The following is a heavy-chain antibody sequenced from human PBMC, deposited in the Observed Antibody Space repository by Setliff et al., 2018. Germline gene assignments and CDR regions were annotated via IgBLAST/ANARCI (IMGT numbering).Heavy chain of an antibody. CDR3: ARDRMMWADWELLRVKYFQH. V-gene: IGHV3-30*04. Sequence: GGSLRLSCAASGITFSSYAMHWVRQAPGKGMEWVAVISYDGCNKYYADSVKGRFTISRDNSKSTVYLQMNSLRAEDTAVYYCARDRMMWADWELLRVKYFQHWGQGTLVTVSS. CDR2: ISYDGCNK. J-gene: IGHJ1*01. CDR1: GITFSSYA. D-gene: IGHD1-26*01.